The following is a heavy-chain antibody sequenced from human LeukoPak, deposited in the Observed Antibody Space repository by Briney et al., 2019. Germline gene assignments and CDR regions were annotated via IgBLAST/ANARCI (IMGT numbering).Heavy chain of an antibody. Sequence: GGSLRLSCAASGFTFSSYAMSWVRQAPGKGLEWVSAISGSGGSTYYADSVKGRFTISRDNSKNTLFLQMTSLRAEDTAVYYCAKSANIAVAATVTGWGQGTLVTVSS. CDR1: GFTFSSYA. D-gene: IGHD6-19*01. J-gene: IGHJ4*02. CDR2: ISGSGGST. CDR3: AKSANIAVAATVTG. V-gene: IGHV3-23*01.